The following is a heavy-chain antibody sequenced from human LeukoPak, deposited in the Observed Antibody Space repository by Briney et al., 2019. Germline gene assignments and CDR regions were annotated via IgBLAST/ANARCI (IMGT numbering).Heavy chain of an antibody. J-gene: IGHJ5*02. V-gene: IGHV4-59*01. CDR2: ISYSGST. CDR1: GASISSYS. CDR3: ASLRVWFGEFSWFDP. D-gene: IGHD3-10*01. Sequence: SETLSLTCTVSGASISSYSWSWIRQPPGKGLEWIGYISYSGSTNYNPSLKSRVTISLDTSKNQFSLRLPSMTAADTAVYYCASLRVWFGEFSWFDPWGQGTLVTVSS.